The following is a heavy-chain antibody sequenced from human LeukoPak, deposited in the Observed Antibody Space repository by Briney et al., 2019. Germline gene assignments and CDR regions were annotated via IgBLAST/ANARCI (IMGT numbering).Heavy chain of an antibody. CDR3: TTVSPLTGASDI. V-gene: IGHV3-15*01. CDR2: KSKTEGGTA. J-gene: IGHJ3*02. CDR1: GFTFSNAW. Sequence: PGGSLRLSCAASGFTFSNAWMSWVRQAPGKGLEWVGRKSKTEGGTADHAAPVKGRFSISRDDSKTTLYLQMNSLKTEDTAVYYCTTVSPLTGASDIWGQGTLVTVSP. D-gene: IGHD1-20*01.